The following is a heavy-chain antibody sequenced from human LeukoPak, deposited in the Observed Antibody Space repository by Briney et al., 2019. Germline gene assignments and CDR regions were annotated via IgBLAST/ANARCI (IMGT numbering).Heavy chain of an antibody. V-gene: IGHV4-59*01. D-gene: IGHD5-18*01. Sequence: SESLSLTCTVSGGSITNYYWSWIRQPPGKGLEWIAYTYYSGSSNYNPSLKSRVTISVDTSKNQFSLKLSSVPAADTAVYYCARMGRGNTFDYWGQGTLVTVSS. CDR1: GGSITNYY. CDR3: ARMGRGNTFDY. J-gene: IGHJ4*02. CDR2: TYYSGSS.